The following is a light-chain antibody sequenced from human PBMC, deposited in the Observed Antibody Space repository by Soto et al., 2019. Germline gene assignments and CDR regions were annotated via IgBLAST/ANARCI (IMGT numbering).Light chain of an antibody. V-gene: IGKV1-5*01. J-gene: IGKJ1*01. CDR3: QQYNSHWT. CDR1: QSISSN. CDR2: DAS. Sequence: DIQMTQSPSTLAASVGDRVTITCRASQSISSNLAWYQQKPGKAPKLLIYDASNLDSGVPSRFSGRGSGTEFTLTISSLQPDDFTTYYCQQYNSHWTFGQGTKV.